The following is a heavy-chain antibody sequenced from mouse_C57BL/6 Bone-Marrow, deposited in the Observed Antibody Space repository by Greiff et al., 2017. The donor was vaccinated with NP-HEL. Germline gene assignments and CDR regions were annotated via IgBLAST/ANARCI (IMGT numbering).Heavy chain of an antibody. CDR3: ARSGSKDYAMDY. V-gene: IGHV1-54*01. Sequence: QVQLQQSGAELARPGTSVKVSCKASGYAFTNYLIEWVKQRPGQGLEWIGVINPGSGGTNYNEKFKGKATLTADKSSSTAYMQLSSLTSEDSAVYVCARSGSKDYAMDYWGQGTSVTVSS. J-gene: IGHJ4*01. CDR1: GYAFTNYL. D-gene: IGHD2-5*01. CDR2: INPGSGGT.